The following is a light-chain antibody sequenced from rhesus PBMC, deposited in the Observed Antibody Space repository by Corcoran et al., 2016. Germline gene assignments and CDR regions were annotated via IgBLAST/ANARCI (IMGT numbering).Light chain of an antibody. V-gene: IGKV1-43*01. CDR3: LQYNSNPPT. CDR1: EDIYTY. CDR2: AAS. J-gene: IGKJ3*01. Sequence: DIQMTQSPSSLSASIGDRVTITCRASEDIYTYLNWYQQKPQKAPKRLIYAASNLGSGVPSRFSGSGSGTDFTLTINSRQPEDFASYYCLQYNSNPPTFGPGTKLDIK.